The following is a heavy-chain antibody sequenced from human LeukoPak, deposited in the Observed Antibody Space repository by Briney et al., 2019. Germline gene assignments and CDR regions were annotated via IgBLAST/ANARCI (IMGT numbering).Heavy chain of an antibody. J-gene: IGHJ2*01. V-gene: IGHV4-59*01. Sequence: PSETLSLTCTVSGGSISSYYWSWIRQPPGKGLEWIGYIYYSGSTNYNPSLKSRVTISVDTSKNQFSLKLSSVTAADTAVYYCVRDLRIGIAVVPIWDFDLWGRGTLVTVSS. CDR2: IYYSGST. D-gene: IGHD6-19*01. CDR3: VRDLRIGIAVVPIWDFDL. CDR1: GGSISSYY.